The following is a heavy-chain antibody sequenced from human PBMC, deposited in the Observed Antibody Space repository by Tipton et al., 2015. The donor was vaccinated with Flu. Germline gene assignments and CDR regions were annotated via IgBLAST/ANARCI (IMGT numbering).Heavy chain of an antibody. CDR3: ARLSYYDVDLKNFYFDY. CDR2: IYYSGKT. J-gene: IGHJ4*02. D-gene: IGHD3-10*02. Sequence: TLSLTCIVSGGSISSSSYYWAWIRQPPGKGLEWIGNIYYSGKTYYNPSLQSRVTISVDTSKSQFSLKLRSVTAADTAVYYCARLSYYDVDLKNFYFDYWGQGALVTVSS. V-gene: IGHV4-39*01. CDR1: GGSISSSSYY.